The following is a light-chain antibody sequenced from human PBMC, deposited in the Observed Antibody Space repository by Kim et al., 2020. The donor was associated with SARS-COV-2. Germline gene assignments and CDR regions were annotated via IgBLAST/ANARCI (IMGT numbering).Light chain of an antibody. CDR1: SSNIRNNN. CDR3: ASWDDSLSGPV. CDR2: RNN. J-gene: IGLJ3*02. Sequence: GQRVTISCSGNSSNIRNNNINWYQQRPGTAPQLLIYRNNQRPAGVPDRFSGSKSGTSVSLAISGLRSEDEGDYYCASWDDSLSGPVFGGGTKLTVL. V-gene: IGLV1-47*01.